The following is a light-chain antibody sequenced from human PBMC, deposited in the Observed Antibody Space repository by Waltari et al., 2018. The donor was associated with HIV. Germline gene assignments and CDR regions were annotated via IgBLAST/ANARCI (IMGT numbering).Light chain of an antibody. V-gene: IGKV3-15*01. CDR2: AAS. J-gene: IGKJ3*01. CDR1: QNIINN. Sequence: EIVMTQSPATLSVSPGEGATLSGRASQNIINNLAWYQQKPGQAPRLLIYAASTWATGIPAGFSGNGSGTEFSLTISSLQSEDFAAYSCQQYSNWPLTFGPGTKVDIK. CDR3: QQYSNWPLT.